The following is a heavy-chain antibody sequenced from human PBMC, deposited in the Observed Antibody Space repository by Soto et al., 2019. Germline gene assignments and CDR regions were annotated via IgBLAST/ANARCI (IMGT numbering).Heavy chain of an antibody. CDR3: ARQPQRISPIDY. CDR1: GYRFTSYG. CDR2: IYPGDSDT. J-gene: IGHJ4*02. Sequence: GESLKISCKGSGYRFTSYGSGWVRQMPGKGLEWMGIIYPGDSDTRYSPSFQGQVTISADKSISTAYLQWSSLKASDTAMYYCARQPQRISPIDYWGQGTLVTVSS. V-gene: IGHV5-51*01.